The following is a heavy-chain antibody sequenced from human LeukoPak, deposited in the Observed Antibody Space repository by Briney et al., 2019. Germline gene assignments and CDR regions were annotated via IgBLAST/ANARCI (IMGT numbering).Heavy chain of an antibody. Sequence: PGGSLRLSCAASGFTVSSNYMSWVRQAPGKGLEWVSVIYSGGSTYYADSVKGRFTISRDNSKNTLYLQMNSLRAEDTAVYYCASLIAGPDIDYWGQGTLVTVSS. D-gene: IGHD6-13*01. CDR2: IYSGGST. V-gene: IGHV3-66*01. CDR3: ASLIAGPDIDY. J-gene: IGHJ4*02. CDR1: GFTVSSNY.